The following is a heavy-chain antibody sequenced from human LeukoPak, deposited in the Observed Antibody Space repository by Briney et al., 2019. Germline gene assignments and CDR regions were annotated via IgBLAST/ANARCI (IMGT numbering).Heavy chain of an antibody. J-gene: IGHJ6*02. CDR3: ARDLIAAAADYYYYGMDV. CDR2: INPNSGGT. V-gene: IGHV1-2*02. CDR1: GYTFTGYY. Sequence: ASVTVSCKASGYTFTGYYMHWVRQAPGQGLEWMGWINPNSGGTNYAQKFQGRVTMTRDTSISTAYMELSRLRSDDTAVYYCARDLIAAAADYYYYGMDVWGQGTTVTVSS. D-gene: IGHD6-13*01.